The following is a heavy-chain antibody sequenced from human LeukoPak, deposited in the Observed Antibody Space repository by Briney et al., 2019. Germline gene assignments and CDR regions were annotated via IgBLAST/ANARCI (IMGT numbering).Heavy chain of an antibody. CDR2: INHSGST. CDR1: GGSFSGYY. J-gene: IGHJ4*02. CDR3: AIRTVTHAFDC. Sequence: SETLSLTCAVYGGSFSGYYWSWIRQPPGKGLEWIGEINHSGSTNYNPSLKSRVTISVDTSKNQFSLKLSSVTAADTAVYYCAIRTVTHAFDCWGQGTLVTVSS. V-gene: IGHV4-34*01. D-gene: IGHD4-17*01.